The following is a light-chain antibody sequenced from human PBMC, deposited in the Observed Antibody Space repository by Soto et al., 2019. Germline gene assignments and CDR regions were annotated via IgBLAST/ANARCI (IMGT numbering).Light chain of an antibody. CDR1: QSISSW. Sequence: DIQMTQSPSSLSASVGDRVTITCRAVQSISSWLAWYQQKPGKAPKLLIYDASSLESGVPSRFSGSGSGTEFTLTISSLQPDDFATYYCQQYNSYSPVWTFGQGTKVDIK. CDR3: QQYNSYSPVWT. CDR2: DAS. J-gene: IGKJ1*01. V-gene: IGKV1-5*01.